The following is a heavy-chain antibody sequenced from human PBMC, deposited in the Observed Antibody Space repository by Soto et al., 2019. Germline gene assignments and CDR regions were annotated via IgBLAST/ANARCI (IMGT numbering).Heavy chain of an antibody. J-gene: IGHJ3*01. Sequence: GGSLRLSCAASGFTFSSHWMHWVRQAPGKGLEWVSRIEGDGSSTTSAESVKGRFTVSRDDARNTLYLQMSSLRADDTAIYYCAREGLDPAGFFDAWGQATMVTVSS. V-gene: IGHV3-74*01. D-gene: IGHD6-25*01. CDR1: GFTFSSHW. CDR2: IEGDGSST. CDR3: AREGLDPAGFFDA.